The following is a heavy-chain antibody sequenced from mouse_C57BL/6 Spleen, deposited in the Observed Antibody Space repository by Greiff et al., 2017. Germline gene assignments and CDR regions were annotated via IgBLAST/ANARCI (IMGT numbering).Heavy chain of an antibody. CDR1: GYSITSGYY. Sequence: EVQLKESGPGLVKPSQSLSLTCSVTGYSITSGYYWNWIRQFPGNKLEWMGYISYDGSNNYNPSLKNRISITRDTSKNQFFLKLNSVTTEDTATYYCARDFDYDAFAYWGQGTLVTVSA. D-gene: IGHD2-4*01. CDR2: ISYDGSN. V-gene: IGHV3-6*01. J-gene: IGHJ3*01. CDR3: ARDFDYDAFAY.